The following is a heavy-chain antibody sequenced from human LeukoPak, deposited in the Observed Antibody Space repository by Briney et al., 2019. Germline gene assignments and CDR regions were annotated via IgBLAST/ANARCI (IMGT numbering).Heavy chain of an antibody. J-gene: IGHJ5*02. CDR2: INHSGST. CDR3: ARRVPVVFLGMENWFDP. D-gene: IGHD3-16*01. V-gene: IGHV4-34*01. Sequence: SETLSLTCAVYGGSFSGYYWSWIRQPPGKGLEWIGEINHSGSTNYNPSLKSRVTISVDTSKNQFSLKLSSVTAADTAVYYCARRVPVVFLGMENWFDPWGQGTLVTVSS. CDR1: GGSFSGYY.